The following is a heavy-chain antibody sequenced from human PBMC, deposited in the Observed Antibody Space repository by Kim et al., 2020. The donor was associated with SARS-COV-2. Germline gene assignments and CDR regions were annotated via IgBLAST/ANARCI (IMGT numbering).Heavy chain of an antibody. J-gene: IGHJ4*02. CDR3: ATNTKNYYDSSGYLDY. Sequence: GGSLRLSCAASGFTFSSYAMHWVRQAPGKGLEWVAVISYDGSNKYYADSVKGRFTISRDNSKNTLYLQMNSLRAEDTAVYYCATNTKNYYDSSGYLDYWGQGTLVTVSS. D-gene: IGHD3-22*01. V-gene: IGHV3-30-3*01. CDR2: ISYDGSNK. CDR1: GFTFSSYA.